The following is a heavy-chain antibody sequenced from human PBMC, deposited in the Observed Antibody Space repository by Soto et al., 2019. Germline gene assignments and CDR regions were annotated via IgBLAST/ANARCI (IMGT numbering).Heavy chain of an antibody. CDR1: GGSISSSSYY. J-gene: IGHJ4*02. V-gene: IGHV4-39*01. Sequence: SETLSLTCTVSGGSISSSSYYWGWIRQPPAKGLEWIGSIYYSGSTSYNPSLKSRVTISVDTSKTQFSLKLSSVTAADTAVYYCARHGAPLRITMVRGVTYFDYWGQGTLVTVS. D-gene: IGHD3-10*01. CDR3: ARHGAPLRITMVRGVTYFDY. CDR2: IYYSGST.